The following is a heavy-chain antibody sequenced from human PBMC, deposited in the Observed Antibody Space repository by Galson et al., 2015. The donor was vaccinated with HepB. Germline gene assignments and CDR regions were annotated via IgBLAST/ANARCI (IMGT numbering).Heavy chain of an antibody. Sequence: SLRLSCAASGFTFGDYAMSWVRQAPGKGLEWVGFIRSKAYGGTTEYAASVKGRFTISRDDSKSIAYLQMNSLKTEDTAVYYCTRVFDVVVVAATRSPFGFDYWGQGTLVTVSS. J-gene: IGHJ4*02. D-gene: IGHD2-15*01. CDR1: GFTFGDYA. CDR3: TRVFDVVVVAATRSPFGFDY. V-gene: IGHV3-49*04. CDR2: IRSKAYGGTT.